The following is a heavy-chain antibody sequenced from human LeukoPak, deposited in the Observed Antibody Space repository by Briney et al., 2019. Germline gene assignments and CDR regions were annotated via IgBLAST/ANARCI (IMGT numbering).Heavy chain of an antibody. CDR3: ARGSTSDWPLDH. J-gene: IGHJ4*02. D-gene: IGHD2-2*01. V-gene: IGHV3-7*01. Sequence: GGSLRLSCAASGFTFSVYWMSWVRQAPGKGLEWVANIKEDGSEKHYVDSVKGRFTISRDNAQKSLYLQMNSLRAEDTAMYYCARGSTSDWPLDHWGQETLVTISS. CDR1: GFTFSVYW. CDR2: IKEDGSEK.